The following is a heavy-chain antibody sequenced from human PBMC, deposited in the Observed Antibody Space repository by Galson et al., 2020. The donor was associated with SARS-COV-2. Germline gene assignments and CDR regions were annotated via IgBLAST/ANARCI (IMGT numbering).Heavy chain of an antibody. CDR3: ARVDGAPTIFGVVIIGPHAFDI. J-gene: IGHJ3*02. D-gene: IGHD3-3*01. Sequence: SETLSLTCAVYGGSFSGYYWSWIRQPPGKGLAWIGEINHSGSTNYNPSLKSRVTISIDTSKNQFSLKLSSVTAADTAVYYCARVDGAPTIFGVVIIGPHAFDIWGQGTMVTVSS. V-gene: IGHV4-34*01. CDR1: GGSFSGYY. CDR2: INHSGST.